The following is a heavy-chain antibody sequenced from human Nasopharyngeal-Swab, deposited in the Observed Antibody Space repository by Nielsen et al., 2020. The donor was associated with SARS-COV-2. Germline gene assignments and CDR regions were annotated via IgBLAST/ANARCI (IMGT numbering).Heavy chain of an antibody. CDR1: GYTFKSFA. J-gene: IGHJ6*02. CDR2: ISAYNGNT. CDR3: AVDYGDYDSYYGMDV. V-gene: IGHV1-18*01. D-gene: IGHD4-17*01. Sequence: ASVQVSCKASGYTFKSFAVNWVRHAPGQGLEWMGWISAYNGNTNYAQNLQGRVTMTTDTSTSTVYMELRSLRSDDTAVYYCAVDYGDYDSYYGMDVWGQGTTVTVSS.